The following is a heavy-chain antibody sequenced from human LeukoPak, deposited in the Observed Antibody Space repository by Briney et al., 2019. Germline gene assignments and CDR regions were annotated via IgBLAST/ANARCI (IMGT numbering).Heavy chain of an antibody. CDR3: ATFPRNRGNNWFDP. D-gene: IGHD7-27*01. CDR2: ISSSSSYI. CDR1: GFTFSSYS. Sequence: GGSLRLSCAASGFTFSSYSMNWVRQAPGKGLEWVSSISSSSSYIYYADSVKGRFTISRDNAKNSLYLQMNSLRAEDTAVYYCATFPRNRGNNWFDPWGQGTLVTVSS. V-gene: IGHV3-21*01. J-gene: IGHJ5*02.